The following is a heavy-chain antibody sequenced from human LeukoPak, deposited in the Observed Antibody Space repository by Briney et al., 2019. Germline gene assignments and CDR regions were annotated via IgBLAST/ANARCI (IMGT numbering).Heavy chain of an antibody. CDR1: GGSISSGGYS. Sequence: PSETLSLTCAVSGGSISSGGYSWRWIRQPPGTGLEWIGYIYNDGSTYYNPSLKSRVTISVDRSKNQFSLKLSSVTAADTAVYYCARGIGSRYFDYWGQGTLVTVSS. CDR2: IYNDGST. J-gene: IGHJ4*02. V-gene: IGHV4-30-2*01. CDR3: ARGIGSRYFDY.